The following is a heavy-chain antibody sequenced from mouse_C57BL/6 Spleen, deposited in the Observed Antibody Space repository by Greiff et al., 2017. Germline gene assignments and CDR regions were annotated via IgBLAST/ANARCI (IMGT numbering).Heavy chain of an antibody. V-gene: IGHV1-52*01. CDR3: AREYGSGDGFAY. J-gene: IGHJ3*01. D-gene: IGHD3-2*02. CDR2: IDPSDSVT. CDR1: GYTFTSYW. Sequence: QVQLQQSGAELVRPGSSVKLSCKASGYTFTSYWMHWVKQRPIQGLEWIGNIDPSDSVTHYNQKFKDKATLTVDKSYSTAYMQLSSLTSEDSAVYNCAREYGSGDGFAYWGQGTLVTVSA.